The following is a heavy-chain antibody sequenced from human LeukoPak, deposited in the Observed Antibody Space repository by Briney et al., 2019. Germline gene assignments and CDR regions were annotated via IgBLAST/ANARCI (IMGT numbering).Heavy chain of an antibody. CDR3: ARGVVAATFYYYMDV. D-gene: IGHD2-15*01. J-gene: IGHJ6*03. Sequence: GASVKVSCKASGYTFTSYGINWVRQATGQGLEWMAWMNPNSGYTGYAQKFQGRVTLTRDTSITTAFMELSSLRSDDTAVYYCARGVVAATFYYYMDVWGKGTMVTVSS. CDR1: GYTFTSYG. V-gene: IGHV1-8*03. CDR2: MNPNSGYT.